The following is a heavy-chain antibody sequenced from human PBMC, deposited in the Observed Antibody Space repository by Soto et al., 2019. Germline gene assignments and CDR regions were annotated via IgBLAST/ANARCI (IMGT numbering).Heavy chain of an antibody. CDR1: GFTFSSYD. CDR2: IGTAGDT. Sequence: EVQLVESGGGLVQPGGSLRLSCAASGFTFSSYDIHWVRQPTGKGLEWVSAIGTAGDTYYVDSVKGRFTIARENAKNSLYLQMNSLRVGVTAVYYCTRGSFDIWGQGTLVTVSS. CDR3: TRGSFDI. J-gene: IGHJ3*02. V-gene: IGHV3-13*01.